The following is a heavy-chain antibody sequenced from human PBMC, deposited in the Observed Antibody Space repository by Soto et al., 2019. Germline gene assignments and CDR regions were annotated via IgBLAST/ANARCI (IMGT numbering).Heavy chain of an antibody. CDR2: ISYDGSNK. Sequence: PGGSLRLSCAASGFTFSSYAMHWVRQAPGKGLERVAVISYDGSNKYYADSVKGRFTISRDNSKNTLYLQMNSLRAEDTAVYYCARDLGKVRYCSGGSCYYLPGYWGQGTLVTVSS. V-gene: IGHV3-30-3*01. CDR1: GFTFSSYA. CDR3: ARDLGKVRYCSGGSCYYLPGY. D-gene: IGHD2-15*01. J-gene: IGHJ4*02.